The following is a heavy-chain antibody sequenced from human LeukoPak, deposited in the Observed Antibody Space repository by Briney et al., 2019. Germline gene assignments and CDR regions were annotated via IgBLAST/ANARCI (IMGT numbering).Heavy chain of an antibody. Sequence: PGGSLRLSCAASGFTFSSYSMNWVRQAPGKGLEWVSSISSSSSYIYYADSVKGRFTISRDNAKNSLYLQMNSLKTEDTAVYYCIAMGSSWYQSNNDYWGQGTLVTVSS. CDR2: ISSSSSYI. J-gene: IGHJ4*02. D-gene: IGHD6-13*01. CDR1: GFTFSSYS. CDR3: IAMGSSWYQSNNDY. V-gene: IGHV3-21*03.